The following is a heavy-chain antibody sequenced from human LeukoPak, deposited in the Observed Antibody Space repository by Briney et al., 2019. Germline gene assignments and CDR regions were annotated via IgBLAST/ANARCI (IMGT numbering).Heavy chain of an antibody. J-gene: IGHJ6*02. CDR2: INPNSGGT. CDR1: GGTFSSYA. CDR3: AREALVGATKKAHSKYYYGMDV. Sequence: ASVKVSCKASGGTFSSYAISWVRQAPGQGLEWMGWINPNSGGTNYAQKFQGWVTMTRDTSISTAYMELSRLRSDDTAVYYCAREALVGATKKAHSKYYYGMDVWGQGTTVTVSS. D-gene: IGHD1-26*01. V-gene: IGHV1-2*04.